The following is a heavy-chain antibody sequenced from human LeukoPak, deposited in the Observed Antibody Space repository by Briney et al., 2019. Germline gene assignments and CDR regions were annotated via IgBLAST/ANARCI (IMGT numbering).Heavy chain of an antibody. CDR1: SDSISSFY. CDR2: IYYSGNT. V-gene: IGHV4-59*01. Sequence: SETLSLTCTVSSDSISSFYWSWIRQPPGKGLEWIGYIYYSGNTNYNPSLKSRVTISADTSRNQFSLKMSSVTAADTAVYYCALRNTSGYKDEVFFDYWDQGTLVTVSS. J-gene: IGHJ4*02. CDR3: ALRNTSGYKDEVFFDY. D-gene: IGHD3-22*01.